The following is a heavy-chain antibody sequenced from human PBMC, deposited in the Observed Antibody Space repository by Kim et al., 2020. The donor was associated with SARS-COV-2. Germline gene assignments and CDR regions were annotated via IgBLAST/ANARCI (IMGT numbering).Heavy chain of an antibody. V-gene: IGHV1-2*04. D-gene: IGHD5-12*01. CDR1: GYTFTGYY. CDR3: ARAFRDGYNYLNAFDI. CDR2: INPNSGGT. J-gene: IGHJ3*02. Sequence: ASVKVSCKASGYTFTGYYMHWVRQAPGQGLEWMGWINPNSGGTNYAQKFQGWVTMTRDTSISTAYMELSRLRSDDTAVYYCARAFRDGYNYLNAFDIWGQGTMVTVSS.